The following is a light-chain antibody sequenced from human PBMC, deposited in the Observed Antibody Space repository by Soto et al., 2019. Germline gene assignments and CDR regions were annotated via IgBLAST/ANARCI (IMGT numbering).Light chain of an antibody. CDR1: QDISNY. V-gene: IGKV1-33*01. J-gene: IGKJ5*01. CDR2: DAS. Sequence: IKMTQSPSSLSASVGDRVTITCQASQDISNYLNWYQHKPGKAPKLLIYDASNLETGVPSRFSGSGSGTDFTFTISSLQPEDIATYCCPVYDILPIT. CDR3: PVYDILPIT.